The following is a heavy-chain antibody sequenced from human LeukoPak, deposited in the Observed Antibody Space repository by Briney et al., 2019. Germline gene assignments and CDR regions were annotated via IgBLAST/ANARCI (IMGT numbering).Heavy chain of an antibody. CDR1: GYTFTSYG. Sequence: ASVKVSCKASGYTFTSYGISWVRQAPGQGLEWMGWISAYNGNTNYAQKLQGRVTMTTDTSTSTAYMELRSLRSDDTAVYYCARVSCGGDCSLPYYYYYYMDVWGKGTTVTVSS. V-gene: IGHV1-18*01. D-gene: IGHD2-21*01. CDR2: ISAYNGNT. CDR3: ARVSCGGDCSLPYYYYYYMDV. J-gene: IGHJ6*03.